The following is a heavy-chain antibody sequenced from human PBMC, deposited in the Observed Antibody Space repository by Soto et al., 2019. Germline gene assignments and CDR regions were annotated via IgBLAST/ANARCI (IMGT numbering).Heavy chain of an antibody. Sequence: SETLSLTSTVSGGSISTYYWSWIRQPPGKGLEWVRSISHSGSPKYNPSLMGQVTMSVDTSKTQFSLNLSSVTAADSAAYYCAREDPKTETYLLGAFDIWGQGTVGTVSS. CDR3: AREDPKTETYLLGAFDI. CDR1: GGSISTYY. V-gene: IGHV4-59*01. J-gene: IGHJ3*02. CDR2: ISHSGSP.